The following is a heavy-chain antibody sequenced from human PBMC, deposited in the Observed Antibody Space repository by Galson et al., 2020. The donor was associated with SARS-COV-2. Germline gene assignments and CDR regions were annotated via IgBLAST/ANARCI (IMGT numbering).Heavy chain of an antibody. D-gene: IGHD4-17*01. V-gene: IGHV4-61*01. CDR1: GGSVSSGSYY. CDR3: ATWEFTTVEAFDI. CDR2: IYYSGST. J-gene: IGHJ3*02. Sequence: ASETLSLTCTVSGGSVSSGSYYWSWIRQPPGKGLEWIGYIYYSGSTNSNPSLKSRLTISVDTSKNQFSLRLSSVTAADTAVYYCATWEFTTVEAFDIWGQGTMVTVSS.